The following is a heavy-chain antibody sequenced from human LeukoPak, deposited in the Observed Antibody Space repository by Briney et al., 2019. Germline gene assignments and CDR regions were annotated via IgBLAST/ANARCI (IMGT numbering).Heavy chain of an antibody. J-gene: IGHJ4*02. CDR3: ASSWAFDY. V-gene: IGHV3-23*01. CDR1: GFTFSSYA. CDR2: IFGSGGSA. D-gene: IGHD3-16*01. Sequence: GGSLRLSCTASGFTFSSYAMYWVRQSPGKGLEWVSGIFGSGGSAHYADSVKGRFTISRDNSQYTVYLQMNSLRAEDTAVYYCASSWAFDYWGQGTLVTVSS.